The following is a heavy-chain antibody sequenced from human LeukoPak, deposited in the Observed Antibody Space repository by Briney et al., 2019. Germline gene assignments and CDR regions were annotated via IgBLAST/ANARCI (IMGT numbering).Heavy chain of an antibody. CDR3: ARAYNLFDAFDI. CDR2: VYTSGST. J-gene: IGHJ3*02. V-gene: IGHV4-4*07. CDR1: GGSISGYY. D-gene: IGHD1-14*01. Sequence: SETLSLTCSVSGGSISGYYWTWIRQPAGKGLEWIGRVYTSGSTHYNPSLKTRLTMSVDTSKNQFSLKLSSVTAADTAVYYCARAYNLFDAFDIWGQGTMVTVSS.